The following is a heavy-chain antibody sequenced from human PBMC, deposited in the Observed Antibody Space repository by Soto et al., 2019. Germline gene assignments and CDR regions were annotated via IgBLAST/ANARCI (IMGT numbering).Heavy chain of an antibody. Sequence: GGSLRLSCAASGFTFISYAMSWVRQAPGKGLEWVSAISGSGGSTYYADSVKGRFTISRDNSKNTLYLQMNSLRAEDTAVYYCAKDMVIVGAPDAFDIWGQGTMVTVSS. CDR3: AKDMVIVGAPDAFDI. CDR1: GFTFISYA. D-gene: IGHD1-26*01. V-gene: IGHV3-23*01. J-gene: IGHJ3*02. CDR2: ISGSGGST.